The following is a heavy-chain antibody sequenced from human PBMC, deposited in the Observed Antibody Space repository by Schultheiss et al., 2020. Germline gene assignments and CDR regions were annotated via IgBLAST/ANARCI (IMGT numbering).Heavy chain of an antibody. J-gene: IGHJ4*02. CDR1: GGSISSYY. V-gene: IGHV4-39*07. CDR3: ARKGNYYGSTELDS. D-gene: IGHD3-10*01. CDR2: IYYSGST. Sequence: SETLSLTCTVSGGSISSYYWGWIRQPPGKGLEWIGSIYYSGSTYYNPSLKSRVIISVDTSKNQFSLKLSSVTAADTAVYYCARKGNYYGSTELDSWGKGTLGTVAA.